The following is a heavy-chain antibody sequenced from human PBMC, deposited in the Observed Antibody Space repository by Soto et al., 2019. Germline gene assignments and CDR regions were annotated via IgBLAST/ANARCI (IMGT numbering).Heavy chain of an antibody. CDR1: VFHFGDYS. D-gene: IGHD6-13*01. J-gene: IGHJ4*02. CDR3: TRAYSSSPLDY. Sequence: GVSLRLSCAASVFHFGDYSTHWVRQAPGKGLEWVGLIRAKAHGGTIDYAASVRGRFTISRDDSKSIAYLQMNSLKTEDTALYYCTRAYSSSPLDYWGQGTRVNVSS. V-gene: IGHV3-49*04. CDR2: IRAKAHGGTI.